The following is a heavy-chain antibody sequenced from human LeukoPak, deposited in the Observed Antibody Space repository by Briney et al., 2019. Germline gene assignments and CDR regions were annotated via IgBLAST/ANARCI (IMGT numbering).Heavy chain of an antibody. J-gene: IGHJ4*02. D-gene: IGHD2-21*02. CDR1: GFTFSSYA. V-gene: IGHV3-30-3*01. Sequence: GGSLRLSCAASGFTFSSYAMSWVRQAPGKGLEWVAVISYDGSNKYYADSVKGRFTISRDNSKNTLYLQMNSLRAEDTAVYYCARDSDFSDFDYWGQGTLVTVSS. CDR3: ARDSDFSDFDY. CDR2: ISYDGSNK.